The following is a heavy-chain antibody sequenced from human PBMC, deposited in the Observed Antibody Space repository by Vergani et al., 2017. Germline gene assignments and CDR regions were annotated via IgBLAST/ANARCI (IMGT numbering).Heavy chain of an antibody. D-gene: IGHD2-2*01. CDR3: ANSYCSSLSCYAFYGMEV. CDR1: GIPFSGYG. V-gene: IGHV3-30*02. J-gene: IGHJ6*02. Sequence: QVVESGGGVVQPGRSLRLSCAGSGIPFSGYGMHWVRQAPGKGLEWVAFLRYDGSNEYYGDAVKGRFIISRDNSKNMLSLEMHSLRPEDTAVYYCANSYCSSLSCYAFYGMEVWGQGTTVTVSS. CDR2: LRYDGSNE.